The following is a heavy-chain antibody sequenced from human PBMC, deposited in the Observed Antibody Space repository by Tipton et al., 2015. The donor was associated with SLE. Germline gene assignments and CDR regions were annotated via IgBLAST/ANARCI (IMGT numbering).Heavy chain of an antibody. CDR3: VRDAETAGFHP. V-gene: IGHV3-13*01. CDR2: IGTAGDT. Sequence: SLRLSCAASGFTFRNYDFHWVRQVGGKGLEWVAAIGTAGDTYYPASVRGRFTISRDNAKNSVYLQMHSLRAGDTALYYCVRDAETAGFHPWGQGTLVTVSS. CDR1: GFTFRNYD. J-gene: IGHJ5*02. D-gene: IGHD5-18*01.